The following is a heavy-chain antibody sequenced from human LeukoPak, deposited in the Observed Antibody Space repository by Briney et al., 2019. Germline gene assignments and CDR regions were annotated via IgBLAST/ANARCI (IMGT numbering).Heavy chain of an antibody. CDR1: GYTFSDYY. Sequence: GASVKVSCEASGYTFSDYYMHWARQAPGQGLEWMGWINPNSGGTNYAQKFQGRVTMTRDTSITTGYMELSRLRSDDTAVYYCARVRGGNNYHFDYWGQGTLVTVSS. CDR3: ARVRGGNNYHFDY. CDR2: INPNSGGT. D-gene: IGHD1-26*01. V-gene: IGHV1-2*02. J-gene: IGHJ4*02.